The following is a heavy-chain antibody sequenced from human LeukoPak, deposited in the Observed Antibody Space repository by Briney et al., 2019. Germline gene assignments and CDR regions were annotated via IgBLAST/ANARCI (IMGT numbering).Heavy chain of an antibody. CDR3: ATHTGGYNYWWFDI. D-gene: IGHD5-24*01. CDR1: GGTFSNYP. V-gene: IGHV1-69*13. Sequence: ASVKVSCKASGGTFSNYPIIWVRLAPGRGLECLGGIIPVYGTANYAQMFYGRITLTAQESTATAYMELRRLTSDDTAMYFCATHTGGYNYWWFDIWGQGTLVTVSS. J-gene: IGHJ5*02. CDR2: IIPVYGTA.